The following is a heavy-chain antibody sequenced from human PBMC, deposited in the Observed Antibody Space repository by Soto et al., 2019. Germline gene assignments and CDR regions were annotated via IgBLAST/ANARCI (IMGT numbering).Heavy chain of an antibody. Sequence: ASVKVSCKASGYTFTSYDINWVRQATGQGLEWMGWMNPNSGNTGYAQKFQGRVTMTRNTSISTAYMELSSLRSEDTAVYYCARGRWYDFWSGYYNDAFDIWGQGTMVTVSS. CDR2: MNPNSGNT. D-gene: IGHD3-3*01. CDR3: ARGRWYDFWSGYYNDAFDI. CDR1: GYTFTSYD. V-gene: IGHV1-8*01. J-gene: IGHJ3*02.